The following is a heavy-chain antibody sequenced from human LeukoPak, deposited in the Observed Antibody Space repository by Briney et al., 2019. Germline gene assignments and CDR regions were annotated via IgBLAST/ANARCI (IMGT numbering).Heavy chain of an antibody. D-gene: IGHD3-10*01. Sequence: PGGSLRLSCAASGFTFSAYNMNWVRRTPGKGLEWVSSITTSSTYMFYADSVRGRFTISRDNAENSLYLQMNSLRAEDTAVYYCAKDYNPDLIHYFDYWGQGTLVTVSS. V-gene: IGHV3-21*01. CDR1: GFTFSAYN. J-gene: IGHJ4*02. CDR3: AKDYNPDLIHYFDY. CDR2: ITTSSTYM.